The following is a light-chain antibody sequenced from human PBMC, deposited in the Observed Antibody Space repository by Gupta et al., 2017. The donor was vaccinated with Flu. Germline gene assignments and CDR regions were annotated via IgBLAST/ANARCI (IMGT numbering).Light chain of an antibody. CDR1: SSDVGGYNY. CDR2: EVS. CDR3: SSYTSSSTLV. J-gene: IGLJ3*02. V-gene: IGLV2-14*01. Sequence: QPALPQPASVPGSPGQSITISCTGTSSDVGGYNYVSWYQQHPGKAPKLMINEVSNRPSGVSNRVSGSKSGNTSSLTISGLQAEDEDDYYCSSYTSSSTLVFGGGTKLTVL.